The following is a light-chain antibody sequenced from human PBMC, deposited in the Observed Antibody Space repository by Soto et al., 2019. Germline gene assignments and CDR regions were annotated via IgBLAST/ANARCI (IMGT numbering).Light chain of an antibody. Sequence: DIQMTQSPSSLSASVGDRVTITCQASQDIRKYLNWYQQKPGKAPKLLIYEASNLETGVPSRFSGSGSGTDFTCTISSLQPEDIATYYGQRYANVFGQGTRLEIK. J-gene: IGKJ5*01. CDR3: QRYANV. V-gene: IGKV1-33*01. CDR1: QDIRKY. CDR2: EAS.